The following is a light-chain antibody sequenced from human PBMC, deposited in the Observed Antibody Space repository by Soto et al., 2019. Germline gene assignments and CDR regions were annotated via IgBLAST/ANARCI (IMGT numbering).Light chain of an antibody. Sequence: EIVLTQSPGTLSLSPGERAPLSCRASQSVSNNYLAWYQQKPGQAPRLLIYGASNRATGIPDRFSGSGSGTNFTLTITRLESEDFAVYSCHQYGSSPWTFGQGTKVDIK. CDR2: GAS. V-gene: IGKV3-20*01. CDR1: QSVSNNY. CDR3: HQYGSSPWT. J-gene: IGKJ1*01.